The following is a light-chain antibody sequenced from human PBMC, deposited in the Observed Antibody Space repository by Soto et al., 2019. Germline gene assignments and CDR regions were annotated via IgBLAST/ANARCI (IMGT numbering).Light chain of an antibody. Sequence: EIVLTQSPGTLSLSPGERATLSCRASRSLSSSYVVWYQQKPGQAPRLLIYAAPRRATGIPDRFSGSGSATEYTLTISRLEPEDFAVYYCQQQGTFGQGTKVDI. CDR3: QQQGT. CDR2: AAP. J-gene: IGKJ2*01. V-gene: IGKV3-20*01. CDR1: RSLSSSY.